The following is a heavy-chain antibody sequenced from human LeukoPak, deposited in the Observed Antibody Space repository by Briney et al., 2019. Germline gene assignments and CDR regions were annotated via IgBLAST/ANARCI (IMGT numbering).Heavy chain of an antibody. V-gene: IGHV4-4*07. CDR3: ARDPSILAFDI. CDR2: IYTSGST. D-gene: IGHD6-6*01. CDR1: GGSISNYY. Sequence: PSETLSLTCTVSGGSISNYYWSWIRQPAGKGLEWIGRIYTSGSTNYNPSLKSRITMSVDTSKNQFSLKLSSVTAADTAVYYCARDPSILAFDIWGQGTMVTVSS. J-gene: IGHJ3*02.